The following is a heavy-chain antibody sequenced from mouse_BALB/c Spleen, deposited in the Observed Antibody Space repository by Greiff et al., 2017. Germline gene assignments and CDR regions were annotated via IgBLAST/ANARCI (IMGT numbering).Heavy chain of an antibody. J-gene: IGHJ4*01. V-gene: IGHV1-69*01. D-gene: IGHD1-2*01. CDR2: IDTSDSYT. Sequence: QVQLQQPGAELVMPGASVKMSCKASGYTFTDYWMHWVKQRPGQGLEWIGAIDTSDSYTSYNQKFKGKATLTVDESSSTAYMQLSSLTSEDSAVLYCARGGTTARYYYAMDYWGQGTSVTVSS. CDR1: GYTFTDYW. CDR3: ARGGTTARYYYAMDY.